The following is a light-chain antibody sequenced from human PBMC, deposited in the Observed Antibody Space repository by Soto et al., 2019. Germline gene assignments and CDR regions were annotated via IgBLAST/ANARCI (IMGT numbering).Light chain of an antibody. Sequence: EFVLTQSPGTLSLSPGESATLSCRASQNVHSNYLAWYQKKPAQAPRLLIYAASSRATGFPDRFSGTVSGTDFTLTISGLEPEDSAVYYCHQYGSAPPFTFGQGTKLEIK. CDR2: AAS. J-gene: IGKJ2*01. V-gene: IGKV3-20*01. CDR3: HQYGSAPPFT. CDR1: QNVHSNY.